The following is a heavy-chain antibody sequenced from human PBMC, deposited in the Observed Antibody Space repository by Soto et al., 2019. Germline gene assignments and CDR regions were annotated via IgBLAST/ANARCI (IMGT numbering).Heavy chain of an antibody. CDR2: ISYDGIDE. D-gene: IGHD4-4*01. CDR3: AQDFREMATVAPGVS. V-gene: IGHV3-30*18. CDR1: GFIFTSFG. J-gene: IGHJ4*02. Sequence: QVQLVESGGGVVQPGTSLKLSCATSGFIFTSFGMHWLRQAPGKGLDWVAVISYDGIDENYADSVKGRFAISRDKSKSPVYLHRKTLRVEDTAVSYWAQDFREMATVAPGVSWAQGTLVTVSS.